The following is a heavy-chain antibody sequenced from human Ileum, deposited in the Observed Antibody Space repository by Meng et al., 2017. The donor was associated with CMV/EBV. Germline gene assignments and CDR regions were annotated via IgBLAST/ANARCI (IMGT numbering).Heavy chain of an antibody. CDR3: AVSPNQDPGP. V-gene: IGHV4-4*02. CDR1: GASIGSDIY. J-gene: IGHJ5*02. CDR2: IYQTGAT. D-gene: IGHD1-14*01. Sequence: LTCAVSGASIGSDIYRSWVRQPPGKGLEWIGEIYQTGATNYNPSLKSRVTISMDKSKNQFSLILTSVTAADTAFYYCAVSPNQDPGPWGQGTLVTVSS.